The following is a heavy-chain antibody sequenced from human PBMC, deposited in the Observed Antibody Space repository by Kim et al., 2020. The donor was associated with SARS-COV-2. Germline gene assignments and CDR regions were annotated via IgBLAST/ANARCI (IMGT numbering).Heavy chain of an antibody. CDR3: LMDASGSYYLRY. CDR2: IKTKTDGGTT. V-gene: IGHV3-15*01. CDR1: GFTFSNAW. D-gene: IGHD3-10*01. Sequence: GGSLRLSCAASGFTFSNAWMSWVRQAPGKGLEWVGRIKTKTDGGTTDYAAPVKGRFTISRDDSKNTLYLQMNSLKTEDTAVYYCLMDASGSYYLRYWGQGTLVTVSS. J-gene: IGHJ4*02.